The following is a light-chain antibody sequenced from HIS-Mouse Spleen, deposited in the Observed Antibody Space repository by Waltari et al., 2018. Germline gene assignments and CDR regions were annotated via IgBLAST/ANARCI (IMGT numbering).Light chain of an antibody. CDR3: QQSYSTLMYT. Sequence: DTQMTQSPSSLSASVEDRVTITCPASQSISSYLNWYQQKPGKAPKLLIYAASSLQSGVPSRFSGSGSGTDFTLTISSLQPEDFATYYCQQSYSTLMYTFGQGTKLEIK. V-gene: IGKV1-39*01. J-gene: IGKJ2*01. CDR2: AAS. CDR1: QSISSY.